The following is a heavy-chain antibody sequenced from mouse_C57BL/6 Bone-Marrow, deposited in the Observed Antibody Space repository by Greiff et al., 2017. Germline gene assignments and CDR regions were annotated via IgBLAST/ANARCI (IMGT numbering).Heavy chain of an antibody. D-gene: IGHD1-1*01. CDR2: ISSGGSYT. CDR1: GFTFSSYG. Sequence: EVKLMESGGDLVKPGGSLKLSCAASGFTFSSYGMSWVRQTPDKRLEWVATISSGGSYTYYPDSVKGRFTISRDNAKNTLYLQMSSLKSEDTAMCYCASLTTVVADWYFDVWGTGTTVTVSS. CDR3: ASLTTVVADWYFDV. V-gene: IGHV5-6*01. J-gene: IGHJ1*03.